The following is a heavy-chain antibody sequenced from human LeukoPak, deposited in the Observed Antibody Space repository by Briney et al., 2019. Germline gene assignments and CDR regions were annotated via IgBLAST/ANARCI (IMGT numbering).Heavy chain of an antibody. Sequence: GGSLRLSCAASGFTFSSYGMHWVRQAPGKGLEWVAVISYDGSNKYYADSVKGRFTISRDNSKNTLYLQMNSLRAEGTAVYYCAKGPQWELFPSGYYGMDVWGQGTTVTVSS. J-gene: IGHJ6*02. D-gene: IGHD1-26*01. V-gene: IGHV3-30*18. CDR1: GFTFSSYG. CDR3: AKGPQWELFPSGYYGMDV. CDR2: ISYDGSNK.